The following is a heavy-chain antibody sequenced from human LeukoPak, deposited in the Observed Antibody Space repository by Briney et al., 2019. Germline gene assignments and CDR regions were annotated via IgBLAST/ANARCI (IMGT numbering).Heavy chain of an antibody. CDR1: GVSFSGYY. CDR2: INHSGST. J-gene: IGHJ4*02. V-gene: IGHV4-34*01. Sequence: PSETLSLTCAVYGVSFSGYYWSWIRQPPGKGLEWIGEINHSGSTNYNPSLKSRVTISVDTSKNQFSLKLSSVTAADTAVYYCARVWRVVPAADPGDYWGQGTLVTVSS. D-gene: IGHD2-2*01. CDR3: ARVWRVVPAADPGDY.